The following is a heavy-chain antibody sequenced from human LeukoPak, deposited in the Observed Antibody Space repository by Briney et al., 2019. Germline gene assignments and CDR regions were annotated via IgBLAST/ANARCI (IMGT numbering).Heavy chain of an antibody. D-gene: IGHD3-16*01. CDR2: IKGDGSQT. Sequence: GRSLRLSCAASGFTFSECWMTWVRQAPGKGLEWVANIKGDGSQTHYVDSVKGRFTISRDNAKNSVYLQMNSLRADDTAVYYCVSRLVPGLSWGQGILVIVSS. V-gene: IGHV3-7*01. J-gene: IGHJ4*02. CDR1: GFTFSECW. CDR3: VSRLVPGLS.